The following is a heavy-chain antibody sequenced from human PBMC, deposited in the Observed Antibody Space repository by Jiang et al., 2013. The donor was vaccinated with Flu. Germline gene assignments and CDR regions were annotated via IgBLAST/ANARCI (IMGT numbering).Heavy chain of an antibody. Sequence: PGLVKPSETLSLTCDVSGGSMDNYHWNWIRQPAGKGLEWLGRLSITGRNDYNPSLNGRATMSLDTSKNQFSLTLTSLTAADTAVYFCARAFDSGGYGFDSWGPGTLVTVS. J-gene: IGHJ4*02. D-gene: IGHD3-22*01. CDR2: LSITGRN. CDR1: GGSMDNYH. CDR3: ARAFDSGGYGFDS. V-gene: IGHV4-4*07.